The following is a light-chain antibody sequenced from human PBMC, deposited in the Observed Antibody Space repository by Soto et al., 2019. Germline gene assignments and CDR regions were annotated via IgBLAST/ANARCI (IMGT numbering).Light chain of an antibody. V-gene: IGKV3-11*01. CDR3: QQYSTLPHT. CDR1: RSVGNN. Sequence: EIVLTQSPATLSLSPGERATLSCRASRSVGNNLAWYQKKPGQAPGLLIYAASTRATGIPARFSGSGSGTDFTLTISSLEPEDFAVYYCQQYSTLPHTFGPGTKLEVK. CDR2: AAS. J-gene: IGKJ2*01.